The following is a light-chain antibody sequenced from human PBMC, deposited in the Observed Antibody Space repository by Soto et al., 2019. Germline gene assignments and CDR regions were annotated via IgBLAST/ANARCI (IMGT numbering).Light chain of an antibody. Sequence: SYEPTQPPSVSVSPGQTARNTWSGDALPKQYAYWYQQKPGQAPVLVIYKDSERPSGIPERFSGSSSGTTVTLTISGVQAEDEADYYCQSADSSGTYVLFGGGTKLTVL. V-gene: IGLV3-25*03. CDR2: KDS. CDR1: ALPKQY. J-gene: IGLJ2*01. CDR3: QSADSSGTYVL.